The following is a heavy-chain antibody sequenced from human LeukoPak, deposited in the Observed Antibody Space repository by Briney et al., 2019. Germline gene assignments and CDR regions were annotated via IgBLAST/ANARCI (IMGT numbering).Heavy chain of an antibody. CDR1: GXTFRSFG. Sequence: GRSLRLSCAASGXTFRSFGMHWVRQAPGKGLEWVALIWYDGSNKYYADSVKGRVTISRDNSENTLYLQMNSLGAEDTAVYYCARGGAVSAPNFDYWGQGTLVTVSS. V-gene: IGHV3-33*01. CDR3: ARGGAVSAPNFDY. J-gene: IGHJ4*02. D-gene: IGHD5/OR15-5a*01. CDR2: IWYDGSNK.